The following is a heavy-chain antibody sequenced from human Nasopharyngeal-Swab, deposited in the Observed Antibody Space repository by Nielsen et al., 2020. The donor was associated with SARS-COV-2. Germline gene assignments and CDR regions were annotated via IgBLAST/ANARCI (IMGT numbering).Heavy chain of an antibody. J-gene: IGHJ6*03. D-gene: IGHD2-2*01. CDR3: ARGLSGVVPAPILGLGPFYSYYYMDV. CDR1: GGSFSGHQ. V-gene: IGHV4-34*01. CDR2: VSHGGGT. Sequence: GSLRLSCAVYGGSFSGHQWSWVRQPPGKGLEWIGEVSHGGGTNYNPSLKSRVTISVATSKNQFSLKLSSVTAADTAVYYCARGLSGVVPAPILGLGPFYSYYYMDVWGKGTTVTVSS.